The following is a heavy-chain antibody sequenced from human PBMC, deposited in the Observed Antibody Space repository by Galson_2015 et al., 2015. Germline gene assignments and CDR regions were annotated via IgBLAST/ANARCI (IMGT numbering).Heavy chain of an antibody. J-gene: IGHJ4*02. CDR2: ISPGDSDT. V-gene: IGHV5-51*01. Sequence: SGAEVTQTGESLSLSCKGSGYTFTSYWIGWVRQMPGKGLEWMGTISPGDSDTRYSPSFQGQVTISVDKSISTAFLQCSGLKASDTALYYCARLSGAIYYWGQGTLVTVSS. CDR3: ARLSGAIYY. CDR1: GYTFTSYW. D-gene: IGHD6-25*01.